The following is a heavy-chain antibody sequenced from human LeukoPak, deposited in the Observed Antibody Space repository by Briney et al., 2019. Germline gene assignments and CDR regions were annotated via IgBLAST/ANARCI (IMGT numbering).Heavy chain of an antibody. Sequence: GASVKVSCKASGYTFTSHGISWVRQAPGQGLEWMGWISTYNTNTNYAQKLQGRVTMTTDTSTSTAYMGLRSLTSDDTAVYYCASDIARGGDCWGQGTLVTVSS. CDR3: ASDIARGGDC. J-gene: IGHJ4*02. CDR1: GYTFTSHG. D-gene: IGHD2-21*01. V-gene: IGHV1-18*01. CDR2: ISTYNTNT.